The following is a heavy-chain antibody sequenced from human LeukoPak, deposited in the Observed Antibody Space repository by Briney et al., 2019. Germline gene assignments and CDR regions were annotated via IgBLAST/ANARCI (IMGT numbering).Heavy chain of an antibody. Sequence: GGSLRLSCAASGFTFSSYAMSWVRQAPGKGLEWVSAISGSGGSTYYADSVKGRFTISRDNSKNTLYLQMNSLRAEDTAVYYCAKWLRHSGYYYGMDVWGQGTTVTVSS. CDR1: GFTFSSYA. D-gene: IGHD6-19*01. V-gene: IGHV3-23*01. CDR2: ISGSGGST. J-gene: IGHJ6*02. CDR3: AKWLRHSGYYYGMDV.